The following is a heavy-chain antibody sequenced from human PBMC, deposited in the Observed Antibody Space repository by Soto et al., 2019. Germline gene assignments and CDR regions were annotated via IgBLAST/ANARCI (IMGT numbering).Heavy chain of an antibody. Sequence: GVSLRLSFSASGFPFSDFGMSWVRPAPGKGLEWVSVISGSGDATYYAASVKGRFTLSRDNSKNTLYLQMNSLTVADTAVYYCAKKVTIYAVDPADYWGQGTQVTVS. CDR3: AKKVTIYAVDPADY. CDR1: GFPFSDFG. J-gene: IGHJ4*02. CDR2: ISGSGDAT. D-gene: IGHD3-3*01. V-gene: IGHV3-23*01.